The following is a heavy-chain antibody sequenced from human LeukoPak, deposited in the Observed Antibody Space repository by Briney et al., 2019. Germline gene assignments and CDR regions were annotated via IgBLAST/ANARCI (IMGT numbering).Heavy chain of an antibody. Sequence: PSETLSLTCAVSGGSISSGGYYWSWIRQHPGKGLEWIGYIYYSGSTYYNPSLKSRVTISVDTSKNQFSLKLSSVTAADTAVYYCAREEYCSSTSCSKPAFDIWGQGTMVTVSS. CDR2: IYYSGST. V-gene: IGHV4-31*11. CDR1: GGSISSGGYY. CDR3: AREEYCSSTSCSKPAFDI. J-gene: IGHJ3*02. D-gene: IGHD2-2*01.